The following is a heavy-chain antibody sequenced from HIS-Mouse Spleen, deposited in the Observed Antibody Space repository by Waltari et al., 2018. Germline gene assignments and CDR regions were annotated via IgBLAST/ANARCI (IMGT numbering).Heavy chain of an antibody. D-gene: IGHD1-26*01. J-gene: IGHJ4*02. CDR2: IYYSGST. CDR1: GGAIRSYY. CDR3: ARGLVAAGIFDY. Sequence: QVQLQESGPGLVKPSETLSLTCTVSGGAIRSYYWSWIRQPPGKGLEWIGYIYYSGSTNYNPSLKSRITISVDTSKNQFSLKLSSVTAADTAVYYCARGLVAAGIFDYWGQGTLVTVSS. V-gene: IGHV4-59*01.